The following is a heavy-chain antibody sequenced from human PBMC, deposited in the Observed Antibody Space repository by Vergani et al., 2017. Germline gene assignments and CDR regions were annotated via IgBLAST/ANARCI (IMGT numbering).Heavy chain of an antibody. CDR3: AREDLLWFGELNY. CDR1: GFTVSSNY. J-gene: IGHJ4*02. D-gene: IGHD3-10*01. CDR2: IYSGGST. Sequence: EVQLVETGGGLIQPGGSLRLSCAASGFTVSSNYMSWVRQAPGKGLEWVSVIYSGGSTYYADSVKGRFTISRDNSKNTLYLQMNSLRAEDTAVYYCAREDLLWFGELNYWGQGTLVTVSS. V-gene: IGHV3-53*05.